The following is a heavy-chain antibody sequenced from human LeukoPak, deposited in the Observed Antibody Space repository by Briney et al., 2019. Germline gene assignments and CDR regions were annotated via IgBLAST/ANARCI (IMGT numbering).Heavy chain of an antibody. V-gene: IGHV1-69*13. CDR1: GGTFSSYA. CDR3: ATVAAVAGPSFDY. J-gene: IGHJ4*02. Sequence: ASVKVSCKASGGTFSSYAISWVRQAPGQGLEWMGGIIPIFGTANYAQKFQGRVTITADESTSTAYMELSSLRSEDTAVYYCATVAAVAGPSFDYWGQGTLVTVSS. CDR2: IIPIFGTA. D-gene: IGHD6-19*01.